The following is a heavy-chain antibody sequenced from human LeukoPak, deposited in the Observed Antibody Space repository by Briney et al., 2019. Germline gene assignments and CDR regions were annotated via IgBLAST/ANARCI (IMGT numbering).Heavy chain of an antibody. D-gene: IGHD3-3*01. V-gene: IGHV4-34*01. J-gene: IGHJ5*02. CDR3: ARAPYDFWSGYFPA. CDR2: INHSGNT. CDR1: GGSFSGYY. Sequence: PSETLSLTCAVYGGSFSGYYWSWVRQPPGKGLEWIGEINHSGNTSYNPSLKSRVTISVDTSKNQFSLKVSSVTAADSAVYYCARAPYDFWSGYFPAWGQGTLVTVSS.